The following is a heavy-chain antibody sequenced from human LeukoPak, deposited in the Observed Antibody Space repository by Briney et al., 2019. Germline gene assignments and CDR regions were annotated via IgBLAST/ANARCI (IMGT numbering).Heavy chain of an antibody. V-gene: IGHV2-5*02. J-gene: IGHJ4*02. CDR1: GFSLSTSGEG. CDR2: ISWEDDK. CDR3: AHRRYGDYDY. Sequence: SGPALVKPTQTLTLTCTFSGFSLSTSGEGVGWIRQPPGKALEWLALISWEDDKRYSQSLRNRLTISKHSSRNHVILTVTDMDPVDTGTYYCAHRRYGDYDYWGQGTLVIVSS. D-gene: IGHD4-17*01.